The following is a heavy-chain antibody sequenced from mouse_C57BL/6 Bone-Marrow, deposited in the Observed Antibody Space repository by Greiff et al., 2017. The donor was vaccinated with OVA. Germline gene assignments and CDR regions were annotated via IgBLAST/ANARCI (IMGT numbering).Heavy chain of an antibody. J-gene: IGHJ2*01. CDR2: IDPSDSYT. CDR3: ARRFDY. Sequence: QVQLQQPGAELVKPGASVKLSCKASGYTFTSYWMHWVKQRPGQGLEWIGEIDPSDSYTNYNQKFKGKSTLTVDKSSSTAYMQLSSLTSEDSAVYYCARRFDYWGQGTTLTVSS. CDR1: GYTFTSYW. V-gene: IGHV1-69*01.